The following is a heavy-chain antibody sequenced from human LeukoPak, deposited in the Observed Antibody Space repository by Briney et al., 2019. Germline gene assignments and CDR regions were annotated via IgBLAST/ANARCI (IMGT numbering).Heavy chain of an antibody. CDR1: GGSISRSNW. D-gene: IGHD6-13*01. CDR3: ARDRGIASTGDTLDY. J-gene: IGHJ4*02. CDR2: IYHSGNT. Sequence: SETLSLTCAVSGGSISRSNWWSWVRQPPGKGLEWIGEIYHSGNTNSNPSLKSRVTISVDKSKNHFSLELSSVTAADTAVYYCARDRGIASTGDTLDYWGPGTLVTVSS. V-gene: IGHV4-4*02.